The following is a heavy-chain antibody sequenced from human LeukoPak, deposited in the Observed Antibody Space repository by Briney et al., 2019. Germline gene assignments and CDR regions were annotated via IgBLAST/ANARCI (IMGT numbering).Heavy chain of an antibody. CDR3: ASHGLGAVAGSFDY. CDR2: ICSGGST. J-gene: IGHJ4*02. V-gene: IGHV3-53*01. CDR1: GFTVSSNY. Sequence: GGSLRLSCAASGFTVSSNYMSWVRQAPGKGLEWVSVICSGGSTYYADSVKGRFTISRDNSKNTLYLQMNSLRAEDTAVYYCASHGLGAVAGSFDYWGQGTLVTVSS. D-gene: IGHD6-19*01.